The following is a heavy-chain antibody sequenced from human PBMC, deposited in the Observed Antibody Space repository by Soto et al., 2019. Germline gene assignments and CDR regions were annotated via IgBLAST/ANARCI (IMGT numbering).Heavy chain of an antibody. V-gene: IGHV3-23*01. D-gene: IGHD3-16*01. CDR3: AVDYPDSFVVFPKPLIPNDY. CDR1: GFIFSNYA. J-gene: IGHJ4*02. CDR2: ISAGGDRT. Sequence: PGGSLRLSCAASGFIFSNYAINWVRQAPGRGLEWVALISAGGDRTHYADSVKGRFSVSRDNPKSTLYLQMSSLTAEDTAIYHCAVDYPDSFVVFPKPLIPNDYWCRAIVVSVS.